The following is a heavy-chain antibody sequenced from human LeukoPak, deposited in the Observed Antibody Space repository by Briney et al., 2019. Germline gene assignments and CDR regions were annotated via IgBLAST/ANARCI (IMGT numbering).Heavy chain of an antibody. CDR3: VREARGYHYTYFDY. Sequence: GGSLRLSCTASGFTLGSHDMHWVRQIPGQGLEWVAAVSSGFHTFFADSVQGRFTVSREDARNSLYLQMNSLRAGDTAVYYCVREARGYHYTYFDYWGQGTLVTVSS. J-gene: IGHJ4*02. CDR1: GFTLGSHD. CDR2: VSSGFHT. D-gene: IGHD5-18*01. V-gene: IGHV3-13*01.